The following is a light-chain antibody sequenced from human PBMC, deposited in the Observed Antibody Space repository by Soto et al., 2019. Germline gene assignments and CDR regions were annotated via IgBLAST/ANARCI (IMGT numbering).Light chain of an antibody. J-gene: IGLJ3*02. CDR2: EVS. CDR1: SSDVGGYSY. V-gene: IGLV2-8*01. CDR3: SSYAGSNFWV. Sequence: QSVLTQPPSASGSPGQSVTISCTGTSSDVGGYSYVSWYQQHPGKAPKLMIYEVSKRPSGVPDRFSGSKSGNTASLTVSGLQAEDEADYYCSSYAGSNFWVFGGGTKVTVL.